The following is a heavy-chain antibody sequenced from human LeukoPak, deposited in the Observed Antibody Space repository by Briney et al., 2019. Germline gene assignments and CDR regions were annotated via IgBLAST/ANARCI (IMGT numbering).Heavy chain of an antibody. CDR3: ARDRNACSSTSSYSIPAFDI. CDR1: GGSISSYY. Sequence: TPSETLSLTCTVAGGSISSYYWSWIRQPAGKGLECIGRIYTSGSTNYNPSLKSRVTMTVDTSNNHVALKLISVSAAETALYYCARDRNACSSTSSYSIPAFDIWGQGTMVTVSS. V-gene: IGHV4-4*07. J-gene: IGHJ3*02. D-gene: IGHD2-2*01. CDR2: IYTSGST.